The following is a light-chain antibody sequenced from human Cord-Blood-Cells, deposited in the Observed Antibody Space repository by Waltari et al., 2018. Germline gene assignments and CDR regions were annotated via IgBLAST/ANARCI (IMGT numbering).Light chain of an antibody. CDR3: SSYTSSSTLV. CDR2: DVS. CDR1: SSDVGGYNY. Sequence: QSALTQPASVSGSPGQSITISCTGTSSDVGGYNYVSWYQQHPGKAPKIMIYDVSNRPSGVANRFSGSTSGNTASLTISGLQAEDEADYYCSSYTSSSTLVFGGGTKLTVL. J-gene: IGLJ2*01. V-gene: IGLV2-14*01.